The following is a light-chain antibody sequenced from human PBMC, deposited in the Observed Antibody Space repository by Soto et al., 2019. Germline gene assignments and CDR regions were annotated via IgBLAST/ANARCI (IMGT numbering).Light chain of an antibody. CDR1: QSISSW. CDR3: QQYNSYSQYT. J-gene: IGKJ2*01. Sequence: DIQMTQSPSTLSASVGDRVTITCRASQSISSWLAWYQQKPGKAPKLLIYDASSLESGVPSRFSGSGSGTEFTRTISSLQPDDFATYYCQQYNSYSQYTFGQGTKLEIK. V-gene: IGKV1-5*01. CDR2: DAS.